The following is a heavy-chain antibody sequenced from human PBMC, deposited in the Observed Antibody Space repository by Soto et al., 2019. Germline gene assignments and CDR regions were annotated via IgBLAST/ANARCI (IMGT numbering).Heavy chain of an antibody. CDR2: ISWNVGSI. J-gene: IGHJ4*02. V-gene: IGHV3-9*01. CDR3: AKGVAGWYYFDY. Sequence: EVQLVESGGGLVQPGRSLRLSCAASGFTFDDYAMHWVRQAPGKGLEWVSGISWNVGSIPYADSVKGRFTISRDNAKNALYLQMNSLRAEDTALYYCAKGVAGWYYFDYWGQGTLVTVSS. D-gene: IGHD3-3*01. CDR1: GFTFDDYA.